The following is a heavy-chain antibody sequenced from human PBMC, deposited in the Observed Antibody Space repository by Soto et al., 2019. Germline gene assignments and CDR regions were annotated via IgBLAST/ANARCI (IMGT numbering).Heavy chain of an antibody. V-gene: IGHV1-8*01. Sequence: ASVKVSCKASGYTFTSYDINWVRQATGQGLGWMGWMNPNSGNTGYAQKFQGRVTMTRNTSISTAYMELSSLRSEDTAVYYCARGNYDFWSGPKMNWFDPWGQGTLVTVSS. J-gene: IGHJ5*02. CDR3: ARGNYDFWSGPKMNWFDP. D-gene: IGHD3-3*01. CDR2: MNPNSGNT. CDR1: GYTFTSYD.